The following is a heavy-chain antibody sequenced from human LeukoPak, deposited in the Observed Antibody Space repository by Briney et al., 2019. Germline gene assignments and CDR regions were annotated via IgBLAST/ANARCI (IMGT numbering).Heavy chain of an antibody. Sequence: SETLSLTCTVSGDSISTYYWSWIRQPPGKGLEWIGYIHYSGSTNYNPSLKSRVTISVDTSKNQFSLKLSSVTAADTAVYYCARGREQLGYYGMDVWGQGTTVTVSS. CDR3: ARGREQLGYYGMDV. CDR1: GDSISTYY. J-gene: IGHJ6*02. CDR2: IHYSGST. V-gene: IGHV4-59*08. D-gene: IGHD1-1*01.